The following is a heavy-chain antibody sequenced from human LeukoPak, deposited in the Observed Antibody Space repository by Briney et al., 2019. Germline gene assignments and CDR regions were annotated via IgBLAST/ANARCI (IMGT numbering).Heavy chain of an antibody. CDR1: GYSFTGSF. V-gene: IGHV1-2*02. J-gene: IGHJ4*02. CDR2: LNTDNGGV. D-gene: IGHD2-15*01. Sequence: ASVKVSCKASGYSFTGSFIYWVRQAPGQGLESMGWLNTDNGGVKYAQKFQGRVTMTTDTSISTAYMELRGLRSDDTAVYYCARDGRTCSGDSCYSFFDYWGQGTLVSVSS. CDR3: ARDGRTCSGDSCYSFFDY.